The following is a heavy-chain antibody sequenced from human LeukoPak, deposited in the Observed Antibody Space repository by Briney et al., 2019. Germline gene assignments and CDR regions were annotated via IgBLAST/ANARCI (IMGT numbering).Heavy chain of an antibody. CDR3: AKDGTGCGGDCYSDY. Sequence: GGSLRLSCAASGFTFDTYGMSWVRQAPGKGLEGVSSISSNSANTYYADSVKGRSTISRDNSKNTLYLQMNSLRAEDTAVYYCAKDGTGCGGDCYSDYWGQGTLVTVSS. V-gene: IGHV3-23*01. D-gene: IGHD2-21*02. J-gene: IGHJ4*02. CDR2: ISSNSANT. CDR1: GFTFDTYG.